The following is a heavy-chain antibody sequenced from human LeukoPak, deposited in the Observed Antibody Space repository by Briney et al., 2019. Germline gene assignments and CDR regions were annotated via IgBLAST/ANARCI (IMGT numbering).Heavy chain of an antibody. Sequence: GRSLRLSCAASGFTFSSYAMHWVRQAPGKGLEWVAVISYDGSNKYYADSVKGRFTISRDNSKNTLYLQMNSLRAEDTAVYYCAREPPKTTIFGVAHYFDYWGQGTLVTVSS. J-gene: IGHJ4*02. CDR2: ISYDGSNK. CDR1: GFTFSSYA. V-gene: IGHV3-30-3*01. CDR3: AREPPKTTIFGVAHYFDY. D-gene: IGHD3-3*01.